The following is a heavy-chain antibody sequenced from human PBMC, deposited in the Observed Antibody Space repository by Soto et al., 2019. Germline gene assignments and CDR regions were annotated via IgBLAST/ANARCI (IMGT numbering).Heavy chain of an antibody. J-gene: IGHJ6*02. V-gene: IGHV3-11*06. Sequence: GGSLRLSCAASGFTFSDYYMSWIRQAPGKGLEWVSYISSNSSYKYYADSVKGRFTISRDNSKNSLYLQMNSLRAEDTAVYYCARDLRSSSNIVVVVAAPRSNYYGMDVWGQGTTVTVSS. CDR1: GFTFSDYY. D-gene: IGHD2-15*01. CDR2: ISSNSSYK. CDR3: ARDLRSSSNIVVVVAAPRSNYYGMDV.